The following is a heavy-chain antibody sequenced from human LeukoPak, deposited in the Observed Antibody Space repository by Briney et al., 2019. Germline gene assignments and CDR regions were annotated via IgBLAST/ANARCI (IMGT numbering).Heavy chain of an antibody. CDR1: GFTFSSYS. Sequence: GSLRLSCAASGFTFSSYSMNWVRQAPGKGPEWVSSISSGSTYMYYADSVKGRFTISRDNAQNSMYLQMNSLRAEDTAVYYCGRVGGRSKAAKGDAFDIWGQGTMVTVSS. CDR2: ISSGSTYM. J-gene: IGHJ3*02. V-gene: IGHV3-21*01. CDR3: GRVGGRSKAAKGDAFDI. D-gene: IGHD6-6*01.